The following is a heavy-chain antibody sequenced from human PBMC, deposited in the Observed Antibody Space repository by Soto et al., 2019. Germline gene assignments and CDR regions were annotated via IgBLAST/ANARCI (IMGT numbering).Heavy chain of an antibody. J-gene: IGHJ4*02. D-gene: IGHD3-10*01. CDR1: GFAFSRFE. Sequence: PGGSLRLSCAASGFAFSRFELHWVRQAPGKGLEWISYISSSGSTAYYASSVEGRFTISRDNANNSVYLQMDSLRAEDTALYYCTRAAWFPYLSFYWGQGALVTVSS. CDR3: TRAAWFPYLSFY. CDR2: ISSSGSTA. V-gene: IGHV3-48*03.